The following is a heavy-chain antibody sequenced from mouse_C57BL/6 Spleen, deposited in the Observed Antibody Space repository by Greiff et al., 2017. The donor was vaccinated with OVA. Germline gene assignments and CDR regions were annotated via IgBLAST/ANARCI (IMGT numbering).Heavy chain of an antibody. CDR2: IFPGSGST. D-gene: IGHD1-1*01. V-gene: IGHV1-75*01. Sequence: QVQLKQSGPELVKPGASVKISCKASGYTFTDYYINWVKQRPGQGLEWIGWIFPGSGSTYYNEKFKGKATLTVDKSSSTAYMLLSSLTSEDSAVYFCARSEYYGSSLFFDYWGQGTTLTVSS. CDR3: ARSEYYGSSLFFDY. J-gene: IGHJ2*01. CDR1: GYTFTDYY.